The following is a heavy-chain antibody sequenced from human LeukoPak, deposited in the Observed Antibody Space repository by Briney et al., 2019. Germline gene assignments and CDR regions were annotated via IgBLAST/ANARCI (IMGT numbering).Heavy chain of an antibody. Sequence: SETLSLTCTVSGGSISSSSYYWGWIRQPPGKGLEWIGSIYYSGSTYYNPSLKSRVTISVDTSKNQFSLKLSSVTAADTAVYYCARLKYSSLFDYWGQGTLVTVSS. J-gene: IGHJ4*02. V-gene: IGHV4-39*01. D-gene: IGHD6-6*01. CDR1: GGSISSSSYY. CDR2: IYYSGST. CDR3: ARLKYSSLFDY.